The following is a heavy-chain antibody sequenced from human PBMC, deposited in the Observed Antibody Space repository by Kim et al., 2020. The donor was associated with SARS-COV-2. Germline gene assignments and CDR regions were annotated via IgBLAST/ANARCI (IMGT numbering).Heavy chain of an antibody. CDR1: GFTFSSYG. Sequence: GGSLRLSCAASGFTFSSYGMHWVRQAPGKGLEWVAVIWYDGSNKYYADSVKGRFTISRDNSKNTLYLQMNSLRAEDTAVYYCARECSSSWRYYYYYYYGMDVWGQGTTVTVSS. CDR3: ARECSSSWRYYYYYYYGMDV. CDR2: IWYDGSNK. V-gene: IGHV3-33*01. J-gene: IGHJ6*02. D-gene: IGHD6-13*01.